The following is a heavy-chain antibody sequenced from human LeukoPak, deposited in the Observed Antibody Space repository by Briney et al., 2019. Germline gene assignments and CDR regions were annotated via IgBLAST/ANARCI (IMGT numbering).Heavy chain of an antibody. CDR3: AKVQQFYFDY. CDR1: GFTFSSYA. CDR2: ISGSGGTT. J-gene: IGHJ4*02. Sequence: GGSLRLSCAASGFTFSSYAMSWVRQAPGKGLEWVSVISGSGGTTFYADSVKGRFTTSRDNSKNTLYLQMNSLRAEDTAVYYCAKVQQFYFDYWGQGTLVTVSS. V-gene: IGHV3-23*01. D-gene: IGHD4-11*01.